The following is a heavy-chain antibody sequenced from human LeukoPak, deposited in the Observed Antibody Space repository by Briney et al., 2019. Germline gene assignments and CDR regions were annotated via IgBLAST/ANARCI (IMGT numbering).Heavy chain of an antibody. CDR1: GDSLGSNNW. V-gene: IGHV4-4*02. CDR2: IFHTRST. Sequence: SETLSLTCGVSGDSLGSNNWGSWVRQSPGKGLGGLGEIFHTRSTNDNLSLKTRLTMSVDKSKNLFSLKLTSVTAADTGVYYCARLRVRGVRGLNYYYYYMDVWGKGTTVTISS. D-gene: IGHD3-10*01. J-gene: IGHJ6*03. CDR3: ARLRVRGVRGLNYYYYYMDV.